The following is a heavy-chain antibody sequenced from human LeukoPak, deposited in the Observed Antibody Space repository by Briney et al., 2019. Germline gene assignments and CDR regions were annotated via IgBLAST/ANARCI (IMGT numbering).Heavy chain of an antibody. V-gene: IGHV3-20*04. D-gene: IGHD4-17*01. J-gene: IGHJ6*03. Sequence: GGSLRLSCAASGFTFDDYGMSSVRQVPGKGLEWVSGINWNGSGAGYADSVKGRFTISRDNAKNSLYLQMNSLKAEDTALFYCARYLRKLYGRGGDYYFYMDVWGKGTTVTVSS. CDR3: ARYLRKLYGRGGDYYFYMDV. CDR2: INWNGSGA. CDR1: GFTFDDYG.